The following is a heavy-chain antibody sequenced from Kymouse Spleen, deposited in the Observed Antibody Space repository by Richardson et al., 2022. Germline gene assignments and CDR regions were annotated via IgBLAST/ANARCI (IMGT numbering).Heavy chain of an antibody. CDR3: ARGGYCSSTSCYGYNWFDP. D-gene: IGHD2-2*02. CDR1: GGSFSGYY. Sequence: QVQLQQWGAGLLKPSETLSLTCAVYGGSFSGYYWSWIRQPPGKGLEWIGEINHSGSTNYNPSLKSRVTISVDTSKNQFSLKLSSVTAADTAVYYCARGGYCSSTSCYGYNWFDPWGQGTLVTVSS. CDR2: INHSGST. J-gene: IGHJ5*02. V-gene: IGHV4-34*01.